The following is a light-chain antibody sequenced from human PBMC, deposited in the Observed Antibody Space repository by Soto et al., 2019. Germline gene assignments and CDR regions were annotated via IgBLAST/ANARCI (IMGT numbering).Light chain of an antibody. CDR1: SSDVGGYNY. CDR3: TSYTSSSTEV. Sequence: QSGLTQPASVSGSPGQSINISCTGTSSDVGGYNYVSWYQQHPGKVPKLMIYDVTNRPSGVSNRFSGSKSGNTASLTISGLQAEDEADYYCTSYTSSSTEVFGTGTKVTVL. V-gene: IGLV2-14*01. CDR2: DVT. J-gene: IGLJ1*01.